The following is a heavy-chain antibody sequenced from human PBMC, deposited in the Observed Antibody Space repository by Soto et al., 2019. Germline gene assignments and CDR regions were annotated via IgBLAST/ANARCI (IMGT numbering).Heavy chain of an antibody. D-gene: IGHD2-8*02. J-gene: IGHJ4*02. Sequence: QVQLVESGGGVVQPGRYLRISCAASGFTFSSNGMHWVRQAPGKGLEWVAVTSYDGSTKYYADSVKGRFTISRDNSKNTLYLEMNSLRADDTAVYYCTGEVASGYWGQGTLVTVSS. V-gene: IGHV3-30*03. CDR2: TSYDGSTK. CDR3: TGEVASGY. CDR1: GFTFSSNG.